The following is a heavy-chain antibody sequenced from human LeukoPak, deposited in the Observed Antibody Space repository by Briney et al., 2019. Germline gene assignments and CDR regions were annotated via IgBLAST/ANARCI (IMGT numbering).Heavy chain of an antibody. J-gene: IGHJ3*02. D-gene: IGHD6-13*01. V-gene: IGHV4-59*01. CDR1: GASITSYF. Sequence: PSETLSLTCTVSGASITSYFRAWIRQPPGKGLECLGYIYYSGTSNSNPSLRSRLTRSVDTSKNQLSLKLNSVTAADTALYYWARVGFTRRVSAPSVAFDIWGRGTMVTVSS. CDR3: ARVGFTRRVSAPSVAFDI. CDR2: IYYSGTS.